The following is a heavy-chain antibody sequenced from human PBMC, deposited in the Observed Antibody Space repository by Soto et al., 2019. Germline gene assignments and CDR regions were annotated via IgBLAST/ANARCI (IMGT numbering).Heavy chain of an antibody. CDR1: GYTFTSYG. V-gene: IGHV1-18*01. CDR2: ISAYNGNT. J-gene: IGHJ3*02. D-gene: IGHD2-2*01. Sequence: GASVKVSCKASGYTFTSYGISWVRQAPGQGLEWMGWISAYNGNTNYAQKLQGRVTMTTDTSTSTAYMELRSLRSDDTAVYYCARFDFQVVVEDAYDIWGQGTMVTVSS. CDR3: ARFDFQVVVEDAYDI.